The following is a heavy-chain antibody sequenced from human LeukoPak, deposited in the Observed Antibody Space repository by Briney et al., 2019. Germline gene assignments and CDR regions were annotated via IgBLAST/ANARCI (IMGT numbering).Heavy chain of an antibody. CDR3: AVRTGVGPFRYFDL. J-gene: IGHJ2*01. CDR2: INSDGSST. D-gene: IGHD7-27*01. CDR1: GFTFSSYW. Sequence: GGSLRLSCAASGFTFSSYWMHWVRQAPGKGLVWVSRINSDGSSTSYADSVKGRFTISRDNAKNTLYLQMNSLRAEDTAAYYCAVRTGVGPFRYFDLWGRGTLVTVSS. V-gene: IGHV3-74*01.